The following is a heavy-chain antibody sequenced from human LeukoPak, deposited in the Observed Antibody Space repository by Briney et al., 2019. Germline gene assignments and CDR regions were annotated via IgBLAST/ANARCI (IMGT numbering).Heavy chain of an antibody. CDR2: IYYSGST. J-gene: IGHJ3*02. D-gene: IGHD1-26*01. CDR1: GGSISSSSYY. V-gene: IGHV4-39*07. Sequence: SETLSLTCTVSGGSISSSSYYWGWIRQPPGKGLEWIGSIYYSGSTYYNPSLKSRVTISVDTSKNQFSLKLSSVTAADTAVYYCARSASPYHGSYHYGYAFDIWGQGTMVTVSS. CDR3: ARSASPYHGSYHYGYAFDI.